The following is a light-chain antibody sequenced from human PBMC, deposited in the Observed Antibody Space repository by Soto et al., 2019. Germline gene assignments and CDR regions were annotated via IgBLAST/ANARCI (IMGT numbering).Light chain of an antibody. Sequence: QSALTQPASVSGSPGQSITISCTGTSSDVGGYNYVSWYQQQSGKAPKLMIHEVSNRPSGVSSRFSGSKSGNTASLTISGLQAEDEADYYCSSYTSSTTPWVFGGGTKVTVL. CDR1: SSDVGGYNY. V-gene: IGLV2-14*01. CDR3: SSYTSSTTPWV. CDR2: EVS. J-gene: IGLJ3*02.